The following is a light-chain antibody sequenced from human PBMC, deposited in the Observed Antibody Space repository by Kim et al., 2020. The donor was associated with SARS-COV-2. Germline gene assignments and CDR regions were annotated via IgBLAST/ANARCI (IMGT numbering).Light chain of an antibody. CDR3: GTWDSSLSAGRV. CDR2: GNN. CDR1: SSNIGNNY. J-gene: IGLJ3*02. Sequence: QSVLTQPPSVSAAPGQKVTISCSGSSSNIGNNYVSWYQQLPGTAPKLLIYGNNKRPSGIPDRFSGSKSGTSATLGITGLQTGDEADYYCGTWDSSLSAGRVFGGGTQLTVL. V-gene: IGLV1-51*01.